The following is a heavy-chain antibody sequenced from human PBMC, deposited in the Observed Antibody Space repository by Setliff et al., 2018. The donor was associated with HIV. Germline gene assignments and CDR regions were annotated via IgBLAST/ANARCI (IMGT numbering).Heavy chain of an antibody. CDR3: ARVRFSFNNVRCFDL. Sequence: PSETLSLTCAVYRGSFSHCYWTWIRQSPGKGLEWIAEINQERTTFYNPSLKSRLIMSLDTSRNEVSRRLNSVTAADTATYFCARVRFSFNNVRCFDLWGPGTRVTVSS. J-gene: IGHJ2*01. V-gene: IGHV4-34*01. D-gene: IGHD1-20*01. CDR2: INQERTT. CDR1: RGSFSHCY.